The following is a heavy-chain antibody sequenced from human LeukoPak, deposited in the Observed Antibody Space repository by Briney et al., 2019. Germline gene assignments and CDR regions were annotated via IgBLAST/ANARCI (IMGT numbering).Heavy chain of an antibody. V-gene: IGHV3-21*04. Sequence: PGGSLRLSCAASGFTFSSYSMNWVRQAPGKGLEWVSSISSSSSYIYYADSVKGRFTISRDNSKNTLYLQMNSLRAEDTAVYYCAKDIHSKADYLGGQGTLVTVSS. J-gene: IGHJ4*02. D-gene: IGHD4-17*01. CDR3: AKDIHSKADYL. CDR2: ISSSSSYI. CDR1: GFTFSSYS.